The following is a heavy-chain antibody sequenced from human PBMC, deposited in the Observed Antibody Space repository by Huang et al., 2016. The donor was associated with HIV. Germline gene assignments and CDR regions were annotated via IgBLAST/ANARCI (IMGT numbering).Heavy chain of an antibody. CDR1: GYMFTKYW. J-gene: IGHJ5*02. CDR2: IYPGDSDT. V-gene: IGHV5-51*01. Sequence: EVQLVQSGAEVKKPGESLKISCKGSGYMFTKYWIGWVRQMPGKDLEGMGIIYPGDSDTRYIPAFQGQLTISADKSVTTAYLQWSSLKASDTAIYYCARHDGARPGWVDNWGQGTLVTVSS. D-gene: IGHD4-17*01. CDR3: ARHDGARPGWVDN.